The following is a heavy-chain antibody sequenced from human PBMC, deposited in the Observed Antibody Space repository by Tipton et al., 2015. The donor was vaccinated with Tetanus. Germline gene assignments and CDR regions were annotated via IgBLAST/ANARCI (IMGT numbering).Heavy chain of an antibody. CDR3: ARAGGGGGRINGPAGIDY. J-gene: IGHJ4*02. D-gene: IGHD1-20*01. Sequence: QLVQSGAEVKKPGSSVKVSCKASGGTFSTYGISWVRQAPGQGLEWMGGIIPIFDTTNYAQKFQGRVTISADKSTSTAYMELSSLGSEDAAVYSGARAGGGGGRINGPAGIDYWGQGTLVTVSS. V-gene: IGHV1-69*06. CDR2: IIPIFDTT. CDR1: GGTFSTYG.